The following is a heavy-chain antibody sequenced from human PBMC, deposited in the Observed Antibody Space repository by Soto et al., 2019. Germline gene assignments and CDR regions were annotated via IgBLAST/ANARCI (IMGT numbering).Heavy chain of an antibody. CDR1: GFTVSSNY. J-gene: IGHJ3*02. Sequence: PGGSLRLSCAASGFTVSSNYMSWVRQAPGKGLEWVSVIYSGGSTYYADSVKGRFTISRDNSKNTLYLQMNSLRAEDTAVYYCASYCSSTSCFLTYYDILTGPAGAFDIWGQGTMVTVSS. CDR3: ASYCSSTSCFLTYYDILTGPAGAFDI. D-gene: IGHD2-2*01. CDR2: IYSGGST. V-gene: IGHV3-66*01.